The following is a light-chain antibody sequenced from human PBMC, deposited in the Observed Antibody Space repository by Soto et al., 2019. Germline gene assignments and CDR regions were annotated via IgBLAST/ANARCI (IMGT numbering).Light chain of an antibody. V-gene: IGKV1-5*03. CDR2: KAS. CDR3: QHYNTFSRA. Sequence: DIQMTQSPSTLSASVGDRVTITCRASQSIGTSLAWYQQKPGKAPKLLIYKASSLQGGGPSRFSGSGSGTEFTLTISSLQPDDFATYYCQHYNTFSRAFGQGTKVEIK. CDR1: QSIGTS. J-gene: IGKJ1*01.